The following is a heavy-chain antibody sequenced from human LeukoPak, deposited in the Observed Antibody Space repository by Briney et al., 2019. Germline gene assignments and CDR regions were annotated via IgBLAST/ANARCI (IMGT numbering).Heavy chain of an antibody. CDR2: IYYSGST. Sequence: SETLSLTCTVSGGSNSSYYWSWIRQPPGKGLEWIGYIYYSGSTNYNPSLKSRVTISVDTSKNQFSLKLSSVTAADTAVYYCATRGGGLPNAFDIWGQGTMVTVSS. J-gene: IGHJ3*02. CDR3: ATRGGGLPNAFDI. D-gene: IGHD3-16*01. V-gene: IGHV4-59*01. CDR1: GGSNSSYY.